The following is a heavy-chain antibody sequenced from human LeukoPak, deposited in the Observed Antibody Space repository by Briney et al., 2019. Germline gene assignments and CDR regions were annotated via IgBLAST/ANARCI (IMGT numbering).Heavy chain of an antibody. J-gene: IGHJ4*02. V-gene: IGHV3-21*04. Sequence: PGGSLRLSCTASGFTFSSYSLNWVRQAPGKGLEWVSSVSTGSNYIYYADSVKGRFTISRDNDKNSLYLQMNSLRAEDTAVYFCAKDVGWSKFDYWGQGTLVTVSS. CDR1: GFTFSSYS. CDR2: VSTGSNYI. D-gene: IGHD6-19*01. CDR3: AKDVGWSKFDY.